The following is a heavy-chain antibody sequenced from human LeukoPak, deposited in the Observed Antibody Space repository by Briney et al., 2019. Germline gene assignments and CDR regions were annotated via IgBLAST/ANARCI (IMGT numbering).Heavy chain of an antibody. Sequence: GGSLRLPCAASGFTFSSYSMNWVRQAPGKGLEWVSSISSSSSYIYYADSVKGRFTISRDNAKNSLYLQMNSLRAEDTAVYYCARDIVPYYYDSSGYLGDWGQGTLVTVSS. V-gene: IGHV3-21*01. CDR1: GFTFSSYS. CDR3: ARDIVPYYYDSSGYLGD. CDR2: ISSSSSYI. D-gene: IGHD3-22*01. J-gene: IGHJ4*02.